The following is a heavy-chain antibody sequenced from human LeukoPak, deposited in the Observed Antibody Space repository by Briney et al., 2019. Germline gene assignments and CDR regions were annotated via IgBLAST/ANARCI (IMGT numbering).Heavy chain of an antibody. CDR3: ARDRWFGEFDAFDI. CDR1: GFTFSSYS. CDR2: ISSSSSTI. D-gene: IGHD3-10*01. Sequence: PGGSLRLSCAASGFTFSSYSMNWVRQAPGKGLEWVSCISSSSSTIYYADSVKGRFTISRDNAKNSLYLQMNSLRAEDTAVYYCARDRWFGEFDAFDIWGQGTMVTVSS. V-gene: IGHV3-48*01. J-gene: IGHJ3*02.